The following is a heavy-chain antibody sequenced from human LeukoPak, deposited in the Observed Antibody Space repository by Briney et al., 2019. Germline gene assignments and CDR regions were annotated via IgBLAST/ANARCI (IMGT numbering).Heavy chain of an antibody. CDR2: ISGSGGST. CDR3: AKATAPAYCGGDCYFNY. D-gene: IGHD2-21*02. CDR1: GFSFSIHA. J-gene: IGHJ4*02. Sequence: QSGGSLRLSCAASGFSFSIHAMSWVRQAPGKGLEWVSAISGSGGSTYYADSVKGRFTISRDNSKNTLYLQMNSLRAEDTAVYYCAKATAPAYCGGDCYFNYWGQGTLVTVSS. V-gene: IGHV3-23*01.